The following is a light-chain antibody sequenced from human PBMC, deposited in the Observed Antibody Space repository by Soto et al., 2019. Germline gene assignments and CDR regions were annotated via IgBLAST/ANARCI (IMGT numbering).Light chain of an antibody. CDR3: QQSYSTPYT. Sequence: DIQMTQSPSSLSASVGDRVTITCRASHNITTYLNWYQRKPGKAPKLLIYAASSLQSGVPSRFSGSGSGKDFPLTISSLRPEDFATYFCQQSYSTPYTFGQGTKLEIK. J-gene: IGKJ2*01. V-gene: IGKV1-39*01. CDR2: AAS. CDR1: HNITTY.